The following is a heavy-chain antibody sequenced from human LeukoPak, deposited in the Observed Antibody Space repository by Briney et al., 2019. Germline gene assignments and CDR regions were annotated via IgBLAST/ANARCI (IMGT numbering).Heavy chain of an antibody. Sequence: PGGSLRLSCAASGFTVSSNYMSWVRQAPGKGLEWVSVIYSGGSTYYADSVKGRFTISRENAKNSLYLQMNSLRAGDTAVYYCARGPVDTAMDYYFDYWGQGTLVTVSS. CDR2: IYSGGST. CDR1: GFTVSSNY. CDR3: ARGPVDTAMDYYFDY. D-gene: IGHD5-18*01. V-gene: IGHV3-66*01. J-gene: IGHJ4*02.